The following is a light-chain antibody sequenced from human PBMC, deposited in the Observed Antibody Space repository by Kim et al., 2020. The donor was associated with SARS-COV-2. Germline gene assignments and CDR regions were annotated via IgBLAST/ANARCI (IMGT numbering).Light chain of an antibody. J-gene: IGKJ4*01. CDR2: AAS. V-gene: IGKV1-27*01. CDR1: QGISSY. Sequence: DIQMTQSPSSLSASVGDRVTITCRASQGISSYLAWYQQKPGKAPKLLIYAASTLQSGVPSRFSGSGSGTDFTLTISSLQPEDAATYYCQKYNSDTPLTFGGGTKVDIK. CDR3: QKYNSDTPLT.